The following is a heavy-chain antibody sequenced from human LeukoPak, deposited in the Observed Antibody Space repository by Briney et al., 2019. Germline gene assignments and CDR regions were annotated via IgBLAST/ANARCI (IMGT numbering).Heavy chain of an antibody. D-gene: IGHD6-13*01. CDR3: AKDRYGSSWYGVAFDI. V-gene: IGHV3-23*01. J-gene: IGHJ3*02. Sequence: PGGSLRLSCAASGFTFSSYAMSWVRQAPGKGLEWVSAISGSGGSTYYADSVKGRFTISRDNSKNTLYLQMNSLRAEDTAVYYCAKDRYGSSWYGVAFDIWGQGTMVTVSS. CDR1: GFTFSSYA. CDR2: ISGSGGST.